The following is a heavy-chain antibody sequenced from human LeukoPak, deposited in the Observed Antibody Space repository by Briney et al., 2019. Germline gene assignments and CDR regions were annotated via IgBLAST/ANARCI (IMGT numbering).Heavy chain of an antibody. CDR3: ARDKRDGYNLGAFDI. J-gene: IGHJ3*02. CDR1: GFTFSSYG. D-gene: IGHD5-24*01. V-gene: IGHV3-33*01. CDR2: IWYDGSNK. Sequence: GRSLRLSCAASGFTFSSYGMHWVRQAPGKGLEWVAVIWYDGSNKYYAGSVKGRFTISRDNYKNTLYLQMNSLRAEDTAVYYCARDKRDGYNLGAFDIWGQGTMVTVSS.